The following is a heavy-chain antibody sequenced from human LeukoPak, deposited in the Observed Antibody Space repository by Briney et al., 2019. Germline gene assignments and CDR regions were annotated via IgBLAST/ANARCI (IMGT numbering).Heavy chain of an antibody. CDR1: GGTFSSYA. V-gene: IGHV1-69*05. Sequence: ASVKVSCKASGGTFSSYAISWVRQAPGQGLEWMGGIIPIFGTANYAQKFQGRVTITTDESTRTAYMELRSLRSEDTAVYYCARSPRDGSGYYYYYYYMDVWGKGTTVTVSS. CDR2: IIPIFGTA. J-gene: IGHJ6*03. CDR3: ARSPRDGSGYYYYYYYMDV. D-gene: IGHD5-12*01.